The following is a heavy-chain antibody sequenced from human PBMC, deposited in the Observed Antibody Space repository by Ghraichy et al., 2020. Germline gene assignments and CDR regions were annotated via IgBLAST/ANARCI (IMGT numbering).Heavy chain of an antibody. CDR3: TNLAKQWLVSY. D-gene: IGHD6-19*01. Sequence: ETLSLTCAASGFTFSSYALSWVRQAPGKGLEWVSTFSGSGGGTYYADSVKGRFTISRDNSKNTLYLQMNSLRAEDTAVYYCTNLAKQWLVSYWGQGTLVTVSS. V-gene: IGHV3-23*01. J-gene: IGHJ4*02. CDR2: FSGSGGGT. CDR1: GFTFSSYA.